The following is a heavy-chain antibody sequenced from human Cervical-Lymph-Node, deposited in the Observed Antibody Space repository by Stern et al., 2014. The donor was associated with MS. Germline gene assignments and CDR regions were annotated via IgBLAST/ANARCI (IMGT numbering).Heavy chain of an antibody. J-gene: IGHJ4*02. V-gene: IGHV1-18*01. CDR3: AREATARSFDF. D-gene: IGHD6-6*01. Sequence: QVQLLQPGAEVKKPGASVKVSCRTSGYNFTHYGITWVRQAPGQGLEWMGWISPYNGTPNYAQKFQGRVTMTTDTATNTAYMELRSLTHDDTAVFYCAREATARSFDFWGQGTLVTVSS. CDR1: GYNFTHYG. CDR2: ISPYNGTP.